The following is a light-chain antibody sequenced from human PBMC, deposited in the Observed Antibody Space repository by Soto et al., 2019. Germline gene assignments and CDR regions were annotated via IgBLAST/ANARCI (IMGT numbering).Light chain of an antibody. J-gene: IGKJ3*01. Sequence: EIVLTQSPGTLSLSPGERATLSCRASQSINSRYLAWYQQKPGQAPRLLIYGASSRVTGIPDRFSGSGSGTDFTLTISILEPEDFAVYYCQEFGSSPGFTFGPGTKVDIK. CDR1: QSINSRY. CDR2: GAS. V-gene: IGKV3-20*01. CDR3: QEFGSSPGFT.